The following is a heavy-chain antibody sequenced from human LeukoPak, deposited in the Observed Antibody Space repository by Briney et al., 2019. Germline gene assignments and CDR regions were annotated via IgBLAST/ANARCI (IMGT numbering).Heavy chain of an antibody. CDR1: GGSISSGGYY. V-gene: IGHV4-30-2*01. CDR2: IYHSGST. D-gene: IGHD2/OR15-2a*01. CDR3: AREAVLGGFDY. Sequence: SQTLSLTCTVSGGSISSGGYYWSWIRQPPGKGLEWIGYIYHSGSTYYNPSLKSRVTISVDRSKNQFSLKLSSVTAADTAVYYCAREAVLGGFDYWGQGTLVTVSS. J-gene: IGHJ4*02.